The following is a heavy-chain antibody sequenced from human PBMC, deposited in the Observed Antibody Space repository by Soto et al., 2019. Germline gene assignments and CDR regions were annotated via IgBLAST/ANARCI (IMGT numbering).Heavy chain of an antibody. V-gene: IGHV3-23*01. CDR1: GFTFSSYA. CDR2: ISGSGGST. CDR3: AKDTAGVLWFGESMYDP. Sequence: GSLRLSCAASGFTFSSYAMSWVRQAPGKGLEWVSAISGSGGSTYYADSVKGRFTISRDNSKNTLYLQMNSLRAEDTAVYYCAKDTAGVLWFGESMYDPWGQGTLVTVSS. D-gene: IGHD3-10*01. J-gene: IGHJ5*02.